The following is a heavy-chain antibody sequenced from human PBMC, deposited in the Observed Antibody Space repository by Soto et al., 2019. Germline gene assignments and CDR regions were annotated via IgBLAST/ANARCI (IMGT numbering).Heavy chain of an antibody. CDR1: GGSISSGGYY. Sequence: PSETLSLTCPVSGGSISSGGYYWSWIRQHPGKGLEWIGYIYYSGSTYYNPSLKSRVTISVDTSKNQFSLKLSSVTAADTAVYYCARDCGSGGSCYFDYWGQGTLVTVSS. CDR2: IYYSGST. CDR3: ARDCGSGGSCYFDY. J-gene: IGHJ4*02. D-gene: IGHD2-15*01. V-gene: IGHV4-31*03.